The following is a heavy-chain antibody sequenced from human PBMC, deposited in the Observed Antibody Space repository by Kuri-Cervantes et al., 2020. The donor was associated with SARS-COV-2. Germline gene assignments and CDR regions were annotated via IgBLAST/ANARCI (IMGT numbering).Heavy chain of an antibody. CDR1: GFTFSIYS. CDR2: ISSNSNTI. Sequence: GESLKISCAASGFTFSIYSMNWVRQAPGKGLEWVSYISSNSNTIYYADSVKGRFTISRDNAKNSLYLQMNSLRVEDTAVYYCARDRRGDYWGQGTLVTVSS. CDR3: ARDRRGDY. D-gene: IGHD3-10*01. J-gene: IGHJ4*02. V-gene: IGHV3-48*01.